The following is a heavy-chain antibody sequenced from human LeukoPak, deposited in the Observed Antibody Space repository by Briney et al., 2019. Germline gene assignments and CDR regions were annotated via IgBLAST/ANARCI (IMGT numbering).Heavy chain of an antibody. CDR3: AILNHPDGRVY. D-gene: IGHD5-24*01. Sequence: RESLRISGQGFGYTFTTSWIAWVGHPPGKGLEWMAIIYAGNSDTKYSPSFQGQVSISTDRSISTAYLQWSSLQASDTAIYYCAILNHPDGRVYWGQGTLVTVSS. V-gene: IGHV5-51*01. CDR1: GYTFTTSW. J-gene: IGHJ4*02. CDR2: IYAGNSDT.